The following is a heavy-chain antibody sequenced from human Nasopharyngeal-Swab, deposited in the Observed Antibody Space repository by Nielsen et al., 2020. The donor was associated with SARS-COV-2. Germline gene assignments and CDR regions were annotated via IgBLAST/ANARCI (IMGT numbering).Heavy chain of an antibody. CDR1: GFTFSDYW. V-gene: IGHV3-74*01. Sequence: GESLKISCAASGFTFSDYWMNWVRQAPGKGPVWVSRIKSDGRDISYADSVWGRFTISRDTSKNTVYLQMNTLRADDTALYFCTRGLTGHIVQWNPSPYWGQGTLVTVSS. CDR2: IKSDGRDI. J-gene: IGHJ4*02. D-gene: IGHD1-14*01. CDR3: TRGLTGHIVQWNPSPY.